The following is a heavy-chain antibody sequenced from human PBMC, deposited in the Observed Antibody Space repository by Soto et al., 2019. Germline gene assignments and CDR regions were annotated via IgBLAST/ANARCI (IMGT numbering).Heavy chain of an antibody. D-gene: IGHD3-22*01. CDR1: GDSINHYY. J-gene: IGHJ4*02. CDR2: INHSGSA. CDR3: ASMRGGYDSRGYDY. Sequence: PSETLSLTCTVSGDSINHYYWNWVRQAPGKGLQWIGQINHSGSANYNPSLKSRVTISVDRSKNQFSLKLSSVTAADTAVYYCASMRGGYDSRGYDYWGQGTLVTVPQ. V-gene: IGHV4-59*12.